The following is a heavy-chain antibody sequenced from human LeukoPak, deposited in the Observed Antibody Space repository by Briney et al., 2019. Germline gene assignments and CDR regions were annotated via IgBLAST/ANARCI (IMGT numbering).Heavy chain of an antibody. V-gene: IGHV4-34*01. J-gene: IGHJ5*02. CDR1: GGSFSGYY. CDR3: AKSLYGSGSYYNWFDP. CDR2: INHRGST. Sequence: NASETLSLTCVVYGGSFSGYYWSWIRQSPGKGLEWIGEINHRGSTNYNPSLKRRVTISLDTSKNQFSLKLSSVTAADTAVYYCAKSLYGSGSYYNWFDPWGQGTLVTVSS. D-gene: IGHD3-10*01.